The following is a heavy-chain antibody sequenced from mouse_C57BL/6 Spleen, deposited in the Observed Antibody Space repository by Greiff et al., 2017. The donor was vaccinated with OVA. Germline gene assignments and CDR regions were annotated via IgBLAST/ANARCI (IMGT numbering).Heavy chain of an antibody. CDR3: ARSYYYGDYAMDY. V-gene: IGHV5-17*01. J-gene: IGHJ4*01. Sequence: DVKLVESGGGLVKPGGSLKLSCAASGFTFSDYGMHWVRQAPEKGLEWVAYISSGSSTIYYADTVKGRFTISRDNAKNTLFLQMTSLRSEDTAMYYCARSYYYGDYAMDYWGQGTSVTVSS. CDR2: ISSGSSTI. CDR1: GFTFSDYG. D-gene: IGHD1-1*01.